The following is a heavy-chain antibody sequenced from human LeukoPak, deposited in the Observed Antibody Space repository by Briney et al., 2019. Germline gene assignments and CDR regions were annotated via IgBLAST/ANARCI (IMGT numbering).Heavy chain of an antibody. V-gene: IGHV3-9*01. CDR1: GFTFDNYA. CDR3: AKDISGSYLFDSFDY. CDR2: ISWNSRSI. D-gene: IGHD1-26*01. Sequence: GGSLRLSCAASGFTFDNYAMHWVRQAPGKGLEWVSGISWNSRSIGYADSVRGRFAMSRDNAKNSLYLQMNSLRAEDTALYYCAKDISGSYLFDSFDYWGQGTLVTVSS. J-gene: IGHJ4*02.